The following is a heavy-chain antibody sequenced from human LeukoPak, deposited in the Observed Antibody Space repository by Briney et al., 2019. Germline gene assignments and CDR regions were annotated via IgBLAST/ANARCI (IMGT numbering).Heavy chain of an antibody. CDR1: GGTFSSYA. J-gene: IGHJ4*02. CDR3: ARPYYDFWSGYNSYYFDY. D-gene: IGHD3-3*01. Sequence: ASVKVSCKASGGTFSSYAISWVRQAPGQGLEWMGWINPNSGGTNYAQKFQGRVTMTRDTSISTAYMELSRLRSDDTAVYYCARPYYDFWSGYNSYYFDYWGQGTLVTVSS. CDR2: INPNSGGT. V-gene: IGHV1-2*02.